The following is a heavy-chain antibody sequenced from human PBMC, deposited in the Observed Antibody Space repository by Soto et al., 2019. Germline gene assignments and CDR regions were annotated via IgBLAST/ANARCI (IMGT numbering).Heavy chain of an antibody. CDR2: INHSGST. CDR3: ARYIVVVSFDY. V-gene: IGHV4-34*01. J-gene: IGHJ4*02. CDR1: GGSFSGYY. D-gene: IGHD2-21*01. Sequence: QVQLQQWGAGLLKPSETLSLTCAVYGGSFSGYYWSWIRQPPGKGLGWIGEINHSGSTNYNPSLKSRVTISVDTSKNQFSLKLSSVTAADTAVYYCARYIVVVSFDYWGQGTLVTVSS.